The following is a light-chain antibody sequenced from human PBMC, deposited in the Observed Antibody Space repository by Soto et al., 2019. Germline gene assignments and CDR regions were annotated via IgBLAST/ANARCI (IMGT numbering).Light chain of an antibody. CDR1: QSVSSN. CDR3: KQYNNWPPLT. J-gene: IGKJ4*01. Sequence: EIVMTQSPATLSVSPGERATLSCRASQSVSSNLAWYQQKPGQAPRLLIYGASTRATGIPARFSGSGSGTEFTLNISSLQSEDFVVYYCKQYNNWPPLTFGGGTKVEIK. CDR2: GAS. V-gene: IGKV3-15*01.